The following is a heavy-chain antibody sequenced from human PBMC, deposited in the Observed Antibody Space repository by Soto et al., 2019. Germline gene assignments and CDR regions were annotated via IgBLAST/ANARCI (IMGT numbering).Heavy chain of an antibody. Sequence: PSETLSLTCAVYGGSFSGYYWSWIRQPPGKGLEWIGEINHSGSTNYNPSLKSRVTISVDTSKNQFSLKLSSVTAADTAVYYCAAGAIFGVVPLDYWGQGTLVTVSS. J-gene: IGHJ4*02. CDR3: AAGAIFGVVPLDY. CDR1: GGSFSGYY. CDR2: INHSGST. V-gene: IGHV4-34*01. D-gene: IGHD3-3*01.